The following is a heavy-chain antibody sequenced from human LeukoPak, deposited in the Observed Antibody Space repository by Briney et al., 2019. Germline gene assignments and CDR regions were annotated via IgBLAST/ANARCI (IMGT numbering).Heavy chain of an antibody. Sequence: SETLSLTCTVSGGSISSSSYYWGWIRQHPGKGLEWIGYIYYSGSTYYNPSLKSRVTISVDTSKNQFSLKLSSVTAADTAVYYCARDLDYGDYGGGYYFDYWGQGTLVTVSS. V-gene: IGHV4-31*03. J-gene: IGHJ4*02. D-gene: IGHD4-17*01. CDR2: IYYSGST. CDR1: GGSISSSSYY. CDR3: ARDLDYGDYGGGYYFDY.